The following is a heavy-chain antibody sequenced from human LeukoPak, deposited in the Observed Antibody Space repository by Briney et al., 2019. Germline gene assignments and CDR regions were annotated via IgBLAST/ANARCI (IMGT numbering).Heavy chain of an antibody. D-gene: IGHD3-10*01. Sequence: SETLSLTCAVYGGSFSGHYWSWIRQPPGKGLEWIGYIYYSGTTNYNPSLKSRVTISVDMSKNQFSLKLSSVTAADTAVYYCARDRDGSNAFDIWGQGTMVTISS. CDR2: IYYSGTT. V-gene: IGHV4-59*11. CDR1: GGSFSGHY. J-gene: IGHJ3*02. CDR3: ARDRDGSNAFDI.